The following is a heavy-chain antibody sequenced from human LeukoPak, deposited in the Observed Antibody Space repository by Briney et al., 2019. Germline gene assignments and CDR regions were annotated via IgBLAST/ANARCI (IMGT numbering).Heavy chain of an antibody. D-gene: IGHD2-2*01. CDR2: INHSGST. CDR1: GGSFSGYY. Sequence: SETLSLTCAVYGGSFSGYYWSWIRQPPGKGLEWIGEINHSGSTNYNPSLKSRVTISVDTSKNQFSLKLSSVTAADTAVYYCARARDCSSTSCYGDNWFDPWGQGTLVTVSS. CDR3: ARARDCSSTSCYGDNWFDP. V-gene: IGHV4-34*01. J-gene: IGHJ5*02.